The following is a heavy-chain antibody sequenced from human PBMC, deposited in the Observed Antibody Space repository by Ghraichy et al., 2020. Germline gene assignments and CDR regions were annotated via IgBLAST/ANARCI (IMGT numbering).Heavy chain of an antibody. CDR1: GFTFSSYA. D-gene: IGHD2-8*01. Sequence: GGSLRLSCAASGFTFSSYAMSWVRQAPGKGLEWVSAISGSGGSTYYADSVKGRFTISRDNSKNTLYLQMNSLRAEDTAVYYCAKPDCTNGVCLPEYYYYGMDVWGQGTTVTVSS. CDR3: AKPDCTNGVCLPEYYYYGMDV. V-gene: IGHV3-23*01. CDR2: ISGSGGST. J-gene: IGHJ6*02.